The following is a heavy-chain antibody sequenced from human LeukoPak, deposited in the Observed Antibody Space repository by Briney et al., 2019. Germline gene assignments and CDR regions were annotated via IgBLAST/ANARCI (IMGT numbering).Heavy chain of an antibody. V-gene: IGHV4-34*01. Sequence: SETLSLTCAVYGGSFSGYYWSWIRQPPGKGLEWIGEINHSGSTNYNPSLKSRVTISVDTSKNQFSLKLSSVTAADTAVYCCAREYGSRRPFYYYYMDVWGKGTTVTVSS. D-gene: IGHD3-10*01. CDR1: GGSFSGYY. CDR2: INHSGST. CDR3: AREYGSRRPFYYYYMDV. J-gene: IGHJ6*03.